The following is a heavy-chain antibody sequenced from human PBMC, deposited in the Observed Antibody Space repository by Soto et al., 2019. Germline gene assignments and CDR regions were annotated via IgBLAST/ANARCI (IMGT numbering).Heavy chain of an antibody. CDR2: IYSGGST. CDR1: GFPVSNNY. D-gene: IGHD1-26*01. CDR3: ARGGPTTSNWFDP. V-gene: IGHV3-66*01. Sequence: EVQLVESGGGLVQPGGSLRLSCAASGFPVSNNYINWVRQAPGKGLEWVSVIYSGGSTYYADSVKGRFTISSDNSKNTVYLQMNSLRAEDTAVYYCARGGPTTSNWFDPWGQGTLVTVSS. J-gene: IGHJ5*02.